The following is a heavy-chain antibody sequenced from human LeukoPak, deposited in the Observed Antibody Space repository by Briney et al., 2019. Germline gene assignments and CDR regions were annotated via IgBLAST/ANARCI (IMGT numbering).Heavy chain of an antibody. V-gene: IGHV1-8*01. J-gene: IGHJ5*02. CDR2: MNPNSGNT. D-gene: IGHD6-19*01. Sequence: ASVKVSCKASGYTFTSYDINWVRQATGQGLEWMGWMNPNSGNTGYAQKFQGRVTMTRNNSISTAYMELSSLRSEDTAVYYCARTPYPYSSGWYVWFDTWGQGTLVTVSS. CDR3: ARTPYPYSSGWYVWFDT. CDR1: GYTFTSYD.